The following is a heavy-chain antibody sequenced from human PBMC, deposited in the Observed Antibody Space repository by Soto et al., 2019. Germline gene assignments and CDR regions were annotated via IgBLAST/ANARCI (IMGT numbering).Heavy chain of an antibody. CDR2: IYYSGNT. D-gene: IGHD6-19*01. CDR3: ARRAYRSGWYYFDY. CDR1: CGSISCYF. Sequence: SSETLSLSRPVSCGSISCYFRGWIRAPPGKGLEWIGYIYYSGNTNYNPSLKSRVTISVDTPKNQFSLKLSSVTAADTAVYYCARRAYRSGWYYFDYWGQGNLVTFSS. J-gene: IGHJ4*02. V-gene: IGHV4-59*08.